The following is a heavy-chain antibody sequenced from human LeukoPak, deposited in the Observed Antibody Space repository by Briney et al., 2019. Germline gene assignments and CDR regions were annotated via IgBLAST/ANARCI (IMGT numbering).Heavy chain of an antibody. CDR3: ARVRRLVGYGYFDY. D-gene: IGHD5-12*01. Sequence: GGSLRLSCAASGFIFTNYFMSWVRQAPGKGLEWVSYITNSGNSKSYADSVKGRFTISRDNTKNSLYLQMNGLRAEDTAVYYCARVRRLVGYGYFDYWGQGTLVTVSS. J-gene: IGHJ4*02. V-gene: IGHV3-11*06. CDR2: ITNSGNSK. CDR1: GFIFTNYF.